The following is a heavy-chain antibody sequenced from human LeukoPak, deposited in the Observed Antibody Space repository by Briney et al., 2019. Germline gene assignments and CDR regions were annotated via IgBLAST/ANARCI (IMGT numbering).Heavy chain of an antibody. Sequence: PGGSLRLSCAASGFTVSSNYMSWVRQAPGKGLEWVSVIYSGGSTYYADSVKGRFTISRDNSKNTLYLQMNSLRAEDTAVYYCAKAYSGSYLRLIYYGMDVWGQGTTVTVSS. J-gene: IGHJ6*02. CDR1: GFTVSSNY. CDR2: IYSGGST. V-gene: IGHV3-53*01. D-gene: IGHD1-26*01. CDR3: AKAYSGSYLRLIYYGMDV.